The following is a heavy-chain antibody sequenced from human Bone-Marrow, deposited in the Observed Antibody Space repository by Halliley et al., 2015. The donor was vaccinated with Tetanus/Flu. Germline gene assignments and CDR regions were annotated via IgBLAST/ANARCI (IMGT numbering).Heavy chain of an antibody. CDR2: TFHSGGT. D-gene: IGHD3-3*01. V-gene: IGHV4-4*01. J-gene: IGHJ4*02. Sequence: PGRGLEWFGETFHSGGTTFTPPLESRFTISVDKSENRISLRVTSVTAADTAVYFCVANGYYSLEYWGPGILVSVSS. CDR3: VANGYYSLEY.